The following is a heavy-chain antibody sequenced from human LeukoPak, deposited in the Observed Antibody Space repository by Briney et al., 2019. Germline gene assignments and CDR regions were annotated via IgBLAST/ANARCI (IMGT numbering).Heavy chain of an antibody. J-gene: IGHJ3*02. V-gene: IGHV3-48*01. D-gene: IGHD2-2*01. Sequence: GGSLRLSCAASGFTFSSFNMNWVRQSPGKGLEWISYISSGGATIFYADSVKGRFTISRDNAKNSVYLQMTNVRAEDTAVFYCARDRCGNTCYRGDAFDIWGKGTMVTVSS. CDR3: ARDRCGNTCYRGDAFDI. CDR2: ISSGGATI. CDR1: GFTFSSFN.